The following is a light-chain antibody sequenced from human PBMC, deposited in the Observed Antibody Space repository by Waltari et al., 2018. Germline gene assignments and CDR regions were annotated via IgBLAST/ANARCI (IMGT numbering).Light chain of an antibody. Sequence: EIVLTQSPGTLSLSPGERATLSCWASQRVGRSLAWYQQKRGQAPRLLIYGASTRAIGIPDRFSGIGSGTDFSLTISRLEPEDFAVYYCQHYVRLPVTFGQGTKVEI. J-gene: IGKJ1*01. V-gene: IGKV3-20*01. CDR3: QHYVRLPVT. CDR1: QRVGRS. CDR2: GAS.